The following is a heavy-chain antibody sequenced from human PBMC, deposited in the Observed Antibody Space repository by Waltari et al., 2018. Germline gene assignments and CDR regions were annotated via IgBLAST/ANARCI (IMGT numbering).Heavy chain of an antibody. J-gene: IGHJ4*02. V-gene: IGHV3-21*06. D-gene: IGHD7-27*01. CDR2: ISSSGSYI. CDR1: GFTFSRFS. CDR3: TMAPDVPVRPTWG. Sequence: EVQLVESGGGLVKPGGSLRPSCAASGFTFSRFSMNWVRQAPGRGLEWVSTISSSGSYIYYADSVKGRFTISRDNAKNSVYLQMNSLRVDDTAVYYCTMAPDVPVRPTWGWGQGSLVTVSS.